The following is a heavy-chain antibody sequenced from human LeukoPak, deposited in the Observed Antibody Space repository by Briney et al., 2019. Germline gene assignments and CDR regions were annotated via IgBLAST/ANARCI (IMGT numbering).Heavy chain of an antibody. V-gene: IGHV3-74*01. J-gene: IGHJ4*02. CDR2: IASDGSST. D-gene: IGHD4-23*01. CDR1: GFTSSSYW. Sequence: GGSLRLSCAASGFTSSSYWMNWVRQAPGKGLVWFSRIASDGSSTTYADSVKGRFSISRDNAKNTLYPQMNSLRVEDTAVYYCARGRPHGNDYWGQGTLVTVSS. CDR3: ARGRPHGNDY.